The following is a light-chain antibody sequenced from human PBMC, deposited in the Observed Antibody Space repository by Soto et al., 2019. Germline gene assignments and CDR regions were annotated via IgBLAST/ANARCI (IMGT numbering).Light chain of an antibody. Sequence: DIQMTQSPSTLSASVGDRVTITCRASQSISSWLAWYQQKPGKAPKLLIYDASSLESGVPSRFSGSRSRTEFTLTISSLQPDDFATYYCQQYSAYWPFGQGHNVDIK. CDR1: QSISSW. J-gene: IGKJ1*01. CDR3: QQYSAYWP. CDR2: DAS. V-gene: IGKV1-5*01.